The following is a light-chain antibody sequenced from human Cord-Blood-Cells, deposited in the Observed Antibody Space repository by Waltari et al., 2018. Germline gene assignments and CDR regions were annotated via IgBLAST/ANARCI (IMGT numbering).Light chain of an antibody. J-gene: IGLJ2*01. V-gene: IGLV2-14*01. CDR1: SSAVRCYNY. CDR3: SSYTSSSTLV. CDR2: DVS. Sequence: QSALTQPASVSGSPGQSIPISCTGTSSAVRCYNYVPWYQQPSSKAPNLMIYDVSNRPSGVSKRFACSKSGNTASLTISGLQAEDEADYDCSSYTSSSTLVFGGGTKLTVL.